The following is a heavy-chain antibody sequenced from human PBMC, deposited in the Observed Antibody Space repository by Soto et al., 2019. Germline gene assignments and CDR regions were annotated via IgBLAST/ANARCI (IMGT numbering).Heavy chain of an antibody. CDR3: ARGVGAFDI. CDR2: ISSSSSYI. Sequence: ESLILSCAASGFTFSSYSMNWVRQAAGKGLEWVSSISSSSSYIYYADSVKGRFTISRDNAKKSLYLQMNSLRAEDTAVYYCARGVGAFDIWGQGTRVTVSS. D-gene: IGHD1-26*01. J-gene: IGHJ3*02. V-gene: IGHV3-21*01. CDR1: GFTFSSYS.